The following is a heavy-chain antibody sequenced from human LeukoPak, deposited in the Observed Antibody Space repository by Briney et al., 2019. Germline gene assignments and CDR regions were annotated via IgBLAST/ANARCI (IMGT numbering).Heavy chain of an antibody. CDR3: ARVVTMVRGVITYYFDY. V-gene: IGHV4-30-4*01. D-gene: IGHD3-10*01. CDR1: GGSISSGDYY. Sequence: SQTLSPTCTVSGGSISSGDYYWSWIRQPPGKGLEWIGYIYYSGSTYYNPSLKSRVTISADTSKNQFSLKLSSVTAADTAVYYCARVVTMVRGVITYYFDYWGQGTLVTVSS. J-gene: IGHJ4*02. CDR2: IYYSGST.